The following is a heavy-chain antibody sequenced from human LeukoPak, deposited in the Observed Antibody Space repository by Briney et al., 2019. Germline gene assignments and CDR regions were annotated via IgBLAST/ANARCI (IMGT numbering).Heavy chain of an antibody. J-gene: IGHJ6*03. V-gene: IGHV1-18*01. CDR2: ISAYNGNT. CDR3: ARVEGWQYCSSTSCYLLGKYYYYYYYMDV. D-gene: IGHD2-2*01. Sequence: ASVKVFCKASGYTSTSYGISWVRQAPGQGLEWMGWISAYNGNTNYAQKLQGRVTMTAGTSTSTAYMELRSLRSDDTAVYYCARVEGWQYCSSTSCYLLGKYYYYYYYMDVRGKGTTVTVSS. CDR1: GYTSTSYG.